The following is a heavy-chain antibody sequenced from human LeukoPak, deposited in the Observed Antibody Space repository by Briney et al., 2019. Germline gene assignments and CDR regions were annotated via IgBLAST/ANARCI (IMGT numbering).Heavy chain of an antibody. V-gene: IGHV1-69*13. D-gene: IGHD3-22*01. J-gene: IGHJ3*01. CDR3: ARVGPPRRDHYYPSTGDYLPVFEL. CDR2: SITIFSRA. Sequence: ASVKVSCKVSGTTFGLSAISWVRQAPGQGLQWMGGSITIFSRADYAQRFQDRITISWDASTGTDYMELRSLTFDDTAVYYCARVGPPRRDHYYPSTGDYLPVFELWGHGTMVTVSS. CDR1: GTTFGLSA.